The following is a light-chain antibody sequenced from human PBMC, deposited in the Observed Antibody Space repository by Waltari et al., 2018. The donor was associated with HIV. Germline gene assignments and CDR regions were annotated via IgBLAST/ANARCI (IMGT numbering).Light chain of an antibody. CDR2: EVN. V-gene: IGLV2-23*02. CDR3: CSHAGSSIYFV. J-gene: IGLJ1*01. CDR1: SSDVGSYNL. Sequence: QSALTQPASVSGSPGQSITISCTGTSSDVGSYNLVSWYQQHPGKAPKVMIYEVNKRPSGVSKRFSCSKSGNTASLTIAGLQAEDEAEYYCCSHAGSSIYFVFGTGTKVTVL.